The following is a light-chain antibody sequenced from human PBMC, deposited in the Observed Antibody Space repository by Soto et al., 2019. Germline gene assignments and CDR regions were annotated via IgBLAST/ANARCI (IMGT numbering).Light chain of an antibody. Sequence: IVLTQSPVTLSLSPGERATLSCRASQSVSSSYLAWYQQKPGQAPRLLIYGASSWASGIPDRFSGSGSGKDFTVTIRRLEPEDFAVYYCEKYGSGLCGTLGQGTRLEIK. J-gene: IGKJ5*01. CDR3: EKYGSGLCGT. V-gene: IGKV3-20*01. CDR1: QSVSSSY. CDR2: GAS.